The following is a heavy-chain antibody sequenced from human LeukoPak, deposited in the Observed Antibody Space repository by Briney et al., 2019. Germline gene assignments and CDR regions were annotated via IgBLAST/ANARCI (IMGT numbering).Heavy chain of an antibody. V-gene: IGHV3-53*01. CDR1: GFTVSSNY. J-gene: IGHJ4*02. Sequence: PGGSLRLSCAASGFTVSSNYMSWVRQAPGKGLKWVSVIYSGGYTYYADSVKGRFTISRDNSKNTLYLQMNSLRVEDTAVYYCARSKMGLRSFDYWGQGTLVAVSS. D-gene: IGHD5/OR15-5a*01. CDR3: ARSKMGLRSFDY. CDR2: IYSGGYT.